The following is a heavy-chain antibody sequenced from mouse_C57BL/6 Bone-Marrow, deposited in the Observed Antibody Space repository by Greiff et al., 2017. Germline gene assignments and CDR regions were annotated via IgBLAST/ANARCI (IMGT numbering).Heavy chain of an antibody. J-gene: IGHJ4*01. CDR1: GFNIKNTY. V-gene: IGHV14-3*01. Sequence: EVQLQQSVAELVRPGASVKLSCTASGFNIKNTYMHWVKQRPEQGLEWIGRIDPANGNTKYAPKFQGKATLTAVTSSTTAYLQLSSLTSEDTAIYYCATPIYYDYDVDYWGQGASVTVSS. CDR3: ATPIYYDYDVDY. D-gene: IGHD2-4*01. CDR2: IDPANGNT.